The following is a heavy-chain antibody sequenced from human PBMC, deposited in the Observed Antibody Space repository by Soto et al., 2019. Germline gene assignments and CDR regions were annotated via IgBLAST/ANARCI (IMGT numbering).Heavy chain of an antibody. Sequence: QVQLQESGPGLVKPSDTLSLTCAVSGYSISSSNWWGWIRQPPGKGLEWIGYIYYSGSTYYNPSLKSVVTMSVDTSKNQFSLKLSSVTAVDTAVYYCARSAVAITSVGYFDYWGQGTLVTVSS. CDR2: IYYSGST. CDR3: ARSAVAITSVGYFDY. V-gene: IGHV4-28*01. J-gene: IGHJ4*02. D-gene: IGHD3-22*01. CDR1: GYSISSSNW.